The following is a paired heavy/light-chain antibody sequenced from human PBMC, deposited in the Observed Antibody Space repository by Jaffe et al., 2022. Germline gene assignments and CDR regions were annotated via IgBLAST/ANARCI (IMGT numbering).Heavy chain of an antibody. Sequence: QVQLQESGPGLVKPSETLSLTCTVSGGSISSYYWSWIRQSPGKGLEWIGYIFYTGSTNYNPSLKSRVTISVDTSKNQFSLKLSSVTAADTAVYYCARGYCGGGSCYSLFFDYWGQGTLVTVSS. CDR3: ARGYCGGGSCYSLFFDY. V-gene: IGHV4-59*01. CDR1: GGSISSYY. D-gene: IGHD2-15*01. CDR2: IFYTGST. J-gene: IGHJ4*02.
Light chain of an antibody. V-gene: IGKV4-1*01. CDR3: QQYHSTPAT. CDR1: QSVLYSSNNKNY. Sequence: DIVMTQSPDSLAVSLGERATINCKSSQSVLYSSNNKNYLVWYQQKPGQPPKLLIYWASTRESGVPDRFSGSGSGTDFTLTISSLQAEDVAVYYCQQYHSTPATFGQGTKVEIK. CDR2: WAS. J-gene: IGKJ1*01.